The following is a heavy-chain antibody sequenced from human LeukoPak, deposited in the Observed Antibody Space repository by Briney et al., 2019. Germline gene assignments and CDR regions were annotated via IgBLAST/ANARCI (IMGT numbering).Heavy chain of an antibody. V-gene: IGHV4-38-2*02. Sequence: SETLSLTCTVSGYSISSGHYWGWIRQPPGKGLEWIGSIYHSGSTYYNPSLKSRVTISVDTSKNQFSLKLSSVTAADTAVYYCARFRGDYDDYWGQGTLVTVSS. CDR3: ARFRGDYDDY. D-gene: IGHD4-17*01. CDR1: GYSISSGHY. CDR2: IYHSGST. J-gene: IGHJ4*02.